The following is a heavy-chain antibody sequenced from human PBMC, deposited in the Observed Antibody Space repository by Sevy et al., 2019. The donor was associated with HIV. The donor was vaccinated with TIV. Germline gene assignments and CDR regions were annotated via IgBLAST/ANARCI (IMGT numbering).Heavy chain of an antibody. CDR2: IYDTNYGSVGGT. J-gene: IGHJ3*02. CDR3: AGGRYDSSGSFDAFDI. Sequence: GGSLRLSCKPSGFTFISYAMNWVRQVPGKGLDWVSTIYDTNYGSVGGTYYADSVKGRFTISRDTSKTTVYLQMNSLRTEDTAVYYCAGGRYDSSGSFDAFDIWGQGTMVTVSS. CDR1: GFTFISYA. D-gene: IGHD3-22*01. V-gene: IGHV3-23*01.